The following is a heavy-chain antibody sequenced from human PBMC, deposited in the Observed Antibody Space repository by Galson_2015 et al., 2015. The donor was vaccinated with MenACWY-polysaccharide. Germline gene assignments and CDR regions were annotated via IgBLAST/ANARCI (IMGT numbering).Heavy chain of an antibody. CDR3: ARVRYSTGKYQFDY. D-gene: IGHD2-2*01. CDR1: GFTFSNYA. Sequence: SLRLSCAASGFTFSNYAMSWVRQAPGKGLAWVSTIGGSGSNTHYADSVKGRFTISRDNSKNTLSLQMNSLRAEDTAVYYCARVRYSTGKYQFDYWGQGTLVAVSS. J-gene: IGHJ4*02. V-gene: IGHV3-23*01. CDR2: IGGSGSNT.